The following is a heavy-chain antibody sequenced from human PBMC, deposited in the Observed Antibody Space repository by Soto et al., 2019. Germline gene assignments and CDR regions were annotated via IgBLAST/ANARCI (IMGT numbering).Heavy chain of an antibody. CDR1: GGSISSSSYY. J-gene: IGHJ5*02. Sequence: SETLSLTCTVSGGSISSSSYYWGWIRQPPGKGLEWIGSIYYSGSTYYNPSLKSRVTISVDTSKNQFSLKLSSVTAADTAVYYCARHWYNWNDAGWFDPWGQGTLVTVSS. V-gene: IGHV4-39*01. CDR3: ARHWYNWNDAGWFDP. CDR2: IYYSGST. D-gene: IGHD1-1*01.